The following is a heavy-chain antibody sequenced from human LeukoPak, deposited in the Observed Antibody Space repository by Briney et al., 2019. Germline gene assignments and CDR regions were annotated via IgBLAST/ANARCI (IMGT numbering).Heavy chain of an antibody. V-gene: IGHV4-34*01. CDR1: GGSFSGYY. J-gene: IGHJ4*02. Sequence: SETLSLTCAVYGGSFSGYYWSWICQPPGKGLEWIGEINHSGSTNYNPSLKSRVTISVDTSKNQFSLKLSSVTAADTAVYYCARRGPYYDFWSGYLNFDYWGQGTLVTVSS. D-gene: IGHD3-3*01. CDR2: INHSGST. CDR3: ARRGPYYDFWSGYLNFDY.